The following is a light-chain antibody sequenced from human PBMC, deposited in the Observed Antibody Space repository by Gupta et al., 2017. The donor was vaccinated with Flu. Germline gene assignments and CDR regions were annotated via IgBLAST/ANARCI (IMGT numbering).Light chain of an antibody. V-gene: IGKV1-5*03. J-gene: IGKJ2*01. CDR3: QQYKSYSMYT. CDR1: QSISSW. CDR2: KAS. Sequence: GDRVTITCRASQSISSWLAWYQQKPGKAPKLLIYKASSLESGVPSRFSGSGSGTEFTLTISSLQPDDFATYYCQQYKSYSMYTFGQGTKLEIK.